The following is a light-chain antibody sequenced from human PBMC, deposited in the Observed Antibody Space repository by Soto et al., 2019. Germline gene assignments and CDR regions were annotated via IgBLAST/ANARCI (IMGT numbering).Light chain of an antibody. CDR1: QSVSSY. CDR2: DIS. J-gene: IGKJ2*01. Sequence: EIVLTQFPATLSLSPGERATLSCRASQSVSSYLAWYQQKPGQAPRLLIYDISNRAHGIPARFIGSGSGTNFTLPISSRVPEDYAVYYCQQRNAWPRNTFGQGTKLEI. V-gene: IGKV3-11*01. CDR3: QQRNAWPRNT.